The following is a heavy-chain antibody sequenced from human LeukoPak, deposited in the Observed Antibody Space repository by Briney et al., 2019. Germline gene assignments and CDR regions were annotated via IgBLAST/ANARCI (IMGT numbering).Heavy chain of an antibody. CDR1: GFTVSSNS. CDR2: IYSDNT. Sequence: GGSLRLSCTVSGFTVSSNSMSWVRQAPGKGLEWVSFIYSDNTHYSDSVKGRFTISRDNSKNTLYLQMNSLRAEDTAVYYCARPYYDSSGWDYMDVWGKGTTVTISS. V-gene: IGHV3-53*01. J-gene: IGHJ6*03. D-gene: IGHD3-22*01. CDR3: ARPYYDSSGWDYMDV.